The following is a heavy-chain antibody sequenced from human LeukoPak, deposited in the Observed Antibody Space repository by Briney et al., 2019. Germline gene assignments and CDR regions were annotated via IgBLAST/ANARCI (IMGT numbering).Heavy chain of an antibody. D-gene: IGHD5-24*01. J-gene: IGHJ4*02. Sequence: ASVKVSCKASGYTFTGYYMHWVRQAPGQGLEWMGWINPNSGGTNYAQKFQGRVTMTRDTSTSTVYMELSSLRSEDTAVYYCASGDGFLDYWGQGTLVTVSS. CDR2: INPNSGGT. CDR3: ASGDGFLDY. CDR1: GYTFTGYY. V-gene: IGHV1-2*02.